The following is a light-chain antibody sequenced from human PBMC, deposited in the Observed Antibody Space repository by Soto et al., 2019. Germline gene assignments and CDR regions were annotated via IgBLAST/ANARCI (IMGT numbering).Light chain of an antibody. CDR1: QSVSSY. V-gene: IGKV3-15*01. Sequence: EIVITQSTATLSVSPGERATLSCRASQSVSSYLAWYQQRPGQPPRLLIYRASTRATGIPARFSGSGSGTELSRTISSLQSEDFAVYYCQQYSTWPPRYTFGQGTKLEI. CDR2: RAS. J-gene: IGKJ2*01. CDR3: QQYSTWPPRYT.